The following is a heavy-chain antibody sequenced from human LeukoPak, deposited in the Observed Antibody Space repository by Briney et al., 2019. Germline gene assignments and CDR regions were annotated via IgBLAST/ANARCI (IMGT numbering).Heavy chain of an antibody. CDR2: VSSSGSTI. D-gene: IGHD3-3*01. Sequence: GGSLRLSCAASGFTFSDYYMSWIRQAPGKGLEWVSYVSSSGSTIYYADSVKGRFTISRDNAKNSLYLQMNSLRAEDTAVYYCAKSTPTIFGVVIPINWFDPWGQGTLVTVSS. J-gene: IGHJ5*02. CDR3: AKSTPTIFGVVIPINWFDP. CDR1: GFTFSDYY. V-gene: IGHV3-11*01.